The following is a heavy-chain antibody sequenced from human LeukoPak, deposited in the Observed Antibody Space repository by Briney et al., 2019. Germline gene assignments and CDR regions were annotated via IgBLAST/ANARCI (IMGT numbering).Heavy chain of an antibody. Sequence: GESLKISCKGSGYRFTSYWIGCVRQMPGKNLEWLGIIYPGDFDTRYSPSFQDQLTISADKSISTAYLQWSSLKASDTAVYYCARRGYYDSSGSPPPDYWGQGTLVTVSS. CDR1: GYRFTSYW. CDR3: ARRGYYDSSGSPPPDY. V-gene: IGHV5-51*01. CDR2: IYPGDFDT. J-gene: IGHJ4*02. D-gene: IGHD3-22*01.